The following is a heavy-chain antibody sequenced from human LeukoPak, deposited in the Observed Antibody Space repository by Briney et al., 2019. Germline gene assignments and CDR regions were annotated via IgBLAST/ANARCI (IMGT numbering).Heavy chain of an antibody. J-gene: IGHJ4*02. CDR3: ARERELRPPYFDY. D-gene: IGHD1-26*01. Sequence: ASVKVSCKASGYTFSSYGFSWVRQAPGQGLEWMGWINAYNGNTNYAQNLQGRVTMTRDTSTSTVYMELSSLRSEDTAVYYCARERELRPPYFDYWGQGTLVTVSS. CDR1: GYTFSSYG. V-gene: IGHV1-18*01. CDR2: INAYNGNT.